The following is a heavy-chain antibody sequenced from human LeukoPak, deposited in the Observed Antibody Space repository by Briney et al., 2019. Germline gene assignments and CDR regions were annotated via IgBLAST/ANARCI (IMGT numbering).Heavy chain of an antibody. V-gene: IGHV3-30*02. CDR3: AKGGSTNVDY. Sequence: GGSLRLSCAASGFTFSNYGMHWVRQAPGKGLEWLTFMQYDGSNEYYADSVKGRFTISRDNSRNTLYLQMNGLRADDTAVYYCAKGGSTNVDYWGQGALVTVSS. CDR1: GFTFSNYG. D-gene: IGHD2-8*01. CDR2: MQYDGSNE. J-gene: IGHJ4*02.